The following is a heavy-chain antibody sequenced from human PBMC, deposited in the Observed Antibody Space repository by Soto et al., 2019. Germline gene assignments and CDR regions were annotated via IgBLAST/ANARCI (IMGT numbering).Heavy chain of an antibody. CDR1: GASINDYY. D-gene: IGHD3-10*01. CDR3: ARVLPYNSGPERNWFDP. Sequence: PSETLSLTCTVSGASINDYYWSWIRQPPGKGLEWIGYIYHTGNTRYNPSIKSRITISMDTSRNQFSLKVSSVTAADTAVYYCARVLPYNSGPERNWFDPWGQGTLVTVSS. J-gene: IGHJ5*02. CDR2: IYHTGNT. V-gene: IGHV4-59*01.